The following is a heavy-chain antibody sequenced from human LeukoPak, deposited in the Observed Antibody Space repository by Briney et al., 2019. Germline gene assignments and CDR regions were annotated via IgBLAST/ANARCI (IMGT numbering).Heavy chain of an antibody. D-gene: IGHD3-10*01. J-gene: IGHJ6*02. CDR1: GFTFSSYA. V-gene: IGHV3-30*14. Sequence: PGGSLRLSCAASGFTFSSYAMHWVRQAPGKGLEWVAVISYDGSNKYYADSVKGRFTISRDNSKNTLDLQMNSLRAEDTAVYYCARVLLWFGELLRSGMDVWGQGTTVTVSS. CDR2: ISYDGSNK. CDR3: ARVLLWFGELLRSGMDV.